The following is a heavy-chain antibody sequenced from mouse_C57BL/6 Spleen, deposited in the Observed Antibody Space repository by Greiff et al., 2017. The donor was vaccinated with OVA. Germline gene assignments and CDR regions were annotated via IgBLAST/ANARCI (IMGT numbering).Heavy chain of an antibody. Sequence: VQLQQPGAELVKPGASVKLSCKASGYTFTSYWMEWMKQNHGQRLEWIGNFHPYNDDTKYNEKFKGKATLTVEKSSSTVYLGLSRLTSDDSAVYYCATYSNYEAMDYWGQGTSVTVSS. V-gene: IGHV1-47*01. CDR1: GYTFTSYW. CDR2: FHPYNDDT. D-gene: IGHD2-5*01. J-gene: IGHJ4*01. CDR3: ATYSNYEAMDY.